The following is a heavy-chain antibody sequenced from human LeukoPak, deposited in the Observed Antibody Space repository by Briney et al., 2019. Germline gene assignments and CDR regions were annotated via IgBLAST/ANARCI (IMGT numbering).Heavy chain of an antibody. CDR2: ISGSGGST. CDR1: GFTFA. Sequence: GGSLRLSCAASGFTFAMSWVRQAPGKGLEWVSAISGSGGSTYYAGSVKGRFTISRDNSKNTLYLQMNSLRAEDTAVYYCAKDLRVAAAGRPDYWGQGTLVTVSS. D-gene: IGHD6-13*01. CDR3: AKDLRVAAAGRPDY. J-gene: IGHJ4*02. V-gene: IGHV3-23*01.